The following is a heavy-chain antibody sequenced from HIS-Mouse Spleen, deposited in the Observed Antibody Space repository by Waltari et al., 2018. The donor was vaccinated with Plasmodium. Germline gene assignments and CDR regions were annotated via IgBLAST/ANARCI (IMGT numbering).Heavy chain of an antibody. D-gene: IGHD6-13*01. V-gene: IGHV1-2*02. CDR3: ARVLGYKAAAGTFVEYFQH. J-gene: IGHJ1*01. CDR1: GYTFTGYY. CDR2: INPNSGGT. Sequence: QVQLVQSGAEVKKPGASAKVSCKASGYTFTGYYMHWVRQDPGQGLEWMGWINPNSGGTNYAQKFQGRVTMSRDTSISTAYMELSRLRSDDTAVYYCARVLGYKAAAGTFVEYFQHWGQGTLVTVSS.